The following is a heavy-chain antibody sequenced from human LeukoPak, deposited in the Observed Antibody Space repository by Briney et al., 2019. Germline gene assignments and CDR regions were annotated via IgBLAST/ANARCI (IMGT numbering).Heavy chain of an antibody. D-gene: IGHD1-1*01. J-gene: IGHJ4*02. Sequence: GGSLRLSCAASGFTFSSYNMNWVRQAPGKGLEWVSRISTSSIYIYNADSVKGRFTISRDNAKNSLYLQMNSLRAEDTAVYYCARDQDWNDRGGLDYWGQGTLVTVSS. CDR1: GFTFSSYN. CDR3: ARDQDWNDRGGLDY. CDR2: ISTSSIYI. V-gene: IGHV3-21*01.